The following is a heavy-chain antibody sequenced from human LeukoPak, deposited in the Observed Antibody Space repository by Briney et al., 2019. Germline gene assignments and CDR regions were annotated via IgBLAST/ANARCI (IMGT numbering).Heavy chain of an antibody. Sequence: GASVKVSCKASGYTLTTFDINWVRQATGQGLEWMGWMNLSSGNTGYAQKFQDRVSMTRNTSINTAYMELSSLRSEDTAVYYCARSLAGRSYYYYMDAWGNGTTVTVSS. D-gene: IGHD6-6*01. CDR3: ARSLAGRSYYYYMDA. J-gene: IGHJ6*03. CDR1: GYTLTTFD. CDR2: MNLSSGNT. V-gene: IGHV1-8*01.